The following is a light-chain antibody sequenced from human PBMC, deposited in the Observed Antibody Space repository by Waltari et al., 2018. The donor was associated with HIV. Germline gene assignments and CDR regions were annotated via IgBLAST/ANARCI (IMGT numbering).Light chain of an antibody. Sequence: EIVLTQSPATLSLSPGERATLSCGASQSISSYLAWYQQKPGLAPRLLIYDASNRAPGIPDRFSGSGSGTEFTLTFSRLEPEDFAVYYCQQCGGSPGTFGQGTKLEI. CDR2: DAS. J-gene: IGKJ2*01. V-gene: IGKV3D-20*01. CDR3: QQCGGSPGT. CDR1: QSISSY.